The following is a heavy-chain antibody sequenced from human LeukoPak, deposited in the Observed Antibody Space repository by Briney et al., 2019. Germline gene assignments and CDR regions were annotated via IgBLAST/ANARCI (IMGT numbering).Heavy chain of an antibody. CDR3: ARAQDYGDYDFDY. J-gene: IGHJ4*02. V-gene: IGHV4-59*01. CDR1: GGSISSYY. CDR2: IYYSGST. Sequence: SETLSLICTVSGGSISSYYWSWIRQPPGKGLEWIGYIYYSGSTNYNPSLKSRVTISVDTSKNQFSLKLSSVTAADTAVYYCARAQDYGDYDFDYWGQGTLVTVSS. D-gene: IGHD4-17*01.